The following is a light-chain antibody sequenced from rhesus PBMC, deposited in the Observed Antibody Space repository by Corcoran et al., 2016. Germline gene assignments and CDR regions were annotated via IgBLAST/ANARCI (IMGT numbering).Light chain of an antibody. CDR2: YTS. V-gene: IGKV1-19*01. Sequence: DIQMTQSPSSLSASVGDKITITCHASQDISSWLAWYQQKTGKAPKPLIYYTSRLQSGVPSRFIDCGSGTDYTLTISSLQPEDFAIYYCQQYDDLPYSFGQGTRVEIK. CDR3: QQYDDLPYS. CDR1: QDISSW. J-gene: IGKJ2*01.